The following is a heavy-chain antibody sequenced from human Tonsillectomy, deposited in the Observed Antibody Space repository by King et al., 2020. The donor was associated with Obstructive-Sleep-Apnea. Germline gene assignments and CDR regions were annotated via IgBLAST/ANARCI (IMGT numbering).Heavy chain of an antibody. Sequence: VQLVESGAEVKKPGESLRISCKGSGYSFTSYWISWVRQMPGKALDWMGWIDPSYSYTNYSPSFQGHVTISADKSLSTAYLQWSSLKASDTAMYYCASTGIVGAITYFDYWGQGTLVTVSS. D-gene: IGHD1-26*01. CDR2: IDPSYSYT. J-gene: IGHJ4*02. V-gene: IGHV5-10-1*03. CDR1: GYSFTSYW. CDR3: ASTGIVGAITYFDY.